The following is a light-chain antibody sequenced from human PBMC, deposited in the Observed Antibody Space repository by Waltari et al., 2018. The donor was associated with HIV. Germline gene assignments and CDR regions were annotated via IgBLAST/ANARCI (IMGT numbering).Light chain of an antibody. CDR1: SSDVGGYNY. CDR2: AVT. J-gene: IGLJ2*01. Sequence: QSALTQPPSASGSPGQSVTISCTGTSSDVGGYNYVSWYQQHPGNAPKLLIYAVTGRPSGGPDRFSGAKSGNTASLTVSGLQAEDEADYYCSSYAGSNKLVFGGGTKLTVV. CDR3: SSYAGSNKLV. V-gene: IGLV2-8*01.